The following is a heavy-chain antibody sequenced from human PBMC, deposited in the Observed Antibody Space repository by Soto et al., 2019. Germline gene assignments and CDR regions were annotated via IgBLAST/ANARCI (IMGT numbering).Heavy chain of an antibody. CDR3: ARGIEGWYQGDYYYGMDV. CDR2: IYYSGST. Sequence: QVQLQESGPGLVKPSETLSLTCTVSGGSVSSGSYYWSWIRQPPGKGLEWIGYIYYSGSTNYNPSLKSRVTISVDTSKNQFSLKLSSVTAADTAVYYCARGIEGWYQGDYYYGMDVWGQGTRVTVSS. J-gene: IGHJ6*02. CDR1: GGSVSSGSYY. D-gene: IGHD6-19*01. V-gene: IGHV4-61*01.